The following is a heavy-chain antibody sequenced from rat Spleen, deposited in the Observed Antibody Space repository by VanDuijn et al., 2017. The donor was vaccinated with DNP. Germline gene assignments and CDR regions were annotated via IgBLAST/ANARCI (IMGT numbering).Heavy chain of an antibody. J-gene: IGHJ2*01. V-gene: IGHV5-7*01. CDR1: GFTFSNYY. Sequence: EVQLVESGGGLVQPGRSLKISCGASGFTFSNYYMAWVRQAPAKGLEWVATISYDGSDTYYRDSVKGRFTMSRDNAKSNVYLQMDSLRSDDTATYYCASRPPPTRGPFDYWGQGVTVTVSS. D-gene: IGHD1-4*01. CDR3: ASRPPPTRGPFDY. CDR2: ISYDGSDT.